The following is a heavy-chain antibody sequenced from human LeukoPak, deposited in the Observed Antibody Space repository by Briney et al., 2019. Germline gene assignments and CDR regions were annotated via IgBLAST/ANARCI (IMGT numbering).Heavy chain of an antibody. D-gene: IGHD3-9*01. CDR2: IYSGGST. CDR3: ARSSHYDILTGYSEEDAFDI. CDR1: GFTVSSNY. V-gene: IGHV3-53*01. Sequence: GGSLRLSGAAPGFTVSSNYMSWFRQAPGKGLEWVSVIYSGGSTDYADSVKGRFTISRDNSNNTLYLQMNSLRVEDTAVYYCARSSHYDILTGYSEEDAFDIWGQGTMVTVSS. J-gene: IGHJ3*02.